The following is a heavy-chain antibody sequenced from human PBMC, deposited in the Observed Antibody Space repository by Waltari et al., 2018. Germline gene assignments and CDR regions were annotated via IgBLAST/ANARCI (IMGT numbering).Heavy chain of an antibody. CDR3: ARGLMATVAAIGYNSLDV. D-gene: IGHD1-1*01. Sequence: QVQLQESGPGLVKPSETLSLTCAVSGASIRGYYWNWISQPPGKGLEWVGYIGGSSVCTYYNRSRKSRVIISRDTSKNQFSLKLTSVTAADTAVYFCARGLMATVAAIGYNSLDVWGRGILVTVSS. CDR2: IGGSSVCT. V-gene: IGHV4-59*12. J-gene: IGHJ4*02. CDR1: GASIRGYY.